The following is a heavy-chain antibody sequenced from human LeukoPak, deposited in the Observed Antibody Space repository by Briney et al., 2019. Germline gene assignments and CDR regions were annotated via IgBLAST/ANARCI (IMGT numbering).Heavy chain of an antibody. CDR3: ARVDDYSNLYYFDY. Sequence: SQTLSLTCTVSGGSISSGDYYWSRIRQPPGKGLEWIGYIYYSGSTYYNPSLKSRVTISVDTSKNQFSLKLSSVTAADTAVYYCARVDDYSNLYYFDYWGQGTLVTVSS. J-gene: IGHJ4*02. CDR1: GGSISSGDYY. CDR2: IYYSGST. V-gene: IGHV4-30-4*08. D-gene: IGHD4-11*01.